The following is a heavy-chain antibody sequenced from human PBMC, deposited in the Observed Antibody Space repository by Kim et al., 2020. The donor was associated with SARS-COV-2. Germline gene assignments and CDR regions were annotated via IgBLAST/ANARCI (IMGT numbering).Heavy chain of an antibody. D-gene: IGHD6-19*01. CDR3: AKYSSGDGMDV. CDR1: GFTFSGYG. V-gene: IGHV3-30*18. Sequence: GGSLRLSCAASGFTFSGYGMHWVRQAPGKGLEWVAVISYDGSNKNYGDSVKGRFTISRDNSKNTLYLQMNSLRPEDTAVYYCAKYSSGDGMDVWGQGTTVTVSS. CDR2: ISYDGSNK. J-gene: IGHJ6*02.